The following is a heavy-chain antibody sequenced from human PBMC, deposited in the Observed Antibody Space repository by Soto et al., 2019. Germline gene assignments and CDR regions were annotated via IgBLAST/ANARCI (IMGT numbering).Heavy chain of an antibody. J-gene: IGHJ4*02. V-gene: IGHV1-8*01. D-gene: IGHD3-9*01. CDR3: ARKVDKAPHD. CDR1: GYTFTSYD. Sequence: ASVKVSCKASGYTFTSYDINWVRQATGQGLEWMGWMDPHSGDAANAQKFQGRVTMTRSTSTNTAYMELSSLRSDDTAIYYCARKVDKAPHDWGQGTLVTVSS. CDR2: MDPHSGDA.